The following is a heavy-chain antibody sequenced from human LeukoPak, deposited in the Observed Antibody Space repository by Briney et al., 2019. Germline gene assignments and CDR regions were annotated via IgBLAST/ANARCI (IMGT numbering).Heavy chain of an antibody. CDR3: ARDPSYSSGHYDY. CDR1: GGSISGYY. J-gene: IGHJ4*02. D-gene: IGHD6-19*01. CDR2: IYYSGST. V-gene: IGHV4-59*01. Sequence: SETLSLTCTVSGGSISGYYWSWIRQPPGQGLEWNGYIYYSGSTNYNPSLKSRVTISVDTSKNQFSLRLSSVTAADTAVYYCARDPSYSSGHYDYWGQGTLVTVSS.